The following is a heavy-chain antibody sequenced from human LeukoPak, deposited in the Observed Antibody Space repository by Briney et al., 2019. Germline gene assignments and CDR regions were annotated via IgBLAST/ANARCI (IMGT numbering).Heavy chain of an antibody. D-gene: IGHD3-22*01. Sequence: GGSLRLSCGASGFTFSSYAMSWVRQAPGKGLEWVSSISGGNHIYYADSVKGRFTISRDNARNSLSLQMNALRAEDTAVYYCTREDCDNVRCHGGSDAWGQGTLVPVSS. CDR3: TREDCDNVRCHGGSDA. J-gene: IGHJ5*02. V-gene: IGHV3-69-1*02. CDR1: GFTFSSYA. CDR2: ISGGNHI.